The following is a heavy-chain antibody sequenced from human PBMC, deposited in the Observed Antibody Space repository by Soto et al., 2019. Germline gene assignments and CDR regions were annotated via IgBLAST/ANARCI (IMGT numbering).Heavy chain of an antibody. Sequence: EVQLVESGGGLVQPGGSLKLSCAASGFTFSGSAMHWVRQASGKGLEWVGRIRNKADNYATAYAASVKGRFTISRDDSKNMAFLQMNSLRTEDTAVYYCMNDFWSGSPYCWGQGTLVTVSS. J-gene: IGHJ4*02. D-gene: IGHD3-3*01. CDR2: IRNKADNYAT. V-gene: IGHV3-73*01. CDR1: GFTFSGSA. CDR3: MNDFWSGSPYC.